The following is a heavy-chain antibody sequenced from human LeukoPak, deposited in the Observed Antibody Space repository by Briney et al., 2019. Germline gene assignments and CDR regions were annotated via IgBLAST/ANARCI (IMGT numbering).Heavy chain of an antibody. CDR1: GGSISSSSYY. D-gene: IGHD1-26*01. Sequence: PSETLSLTCTVSGGSISSSSYYWGWIRQPPGKGLEWIGSINYSGNTYYNPSLKSRVTMSVDTSKNQFSLKLTSVTAADTAVYYCARVSVPGSWAWFDPWGQGTLVTVSS. CDR2: INYSGNT. V-gene: IGHV4-39*07. J-gene: IGHJ5*02. CDR3: ARVSVPGSWAWFDP.